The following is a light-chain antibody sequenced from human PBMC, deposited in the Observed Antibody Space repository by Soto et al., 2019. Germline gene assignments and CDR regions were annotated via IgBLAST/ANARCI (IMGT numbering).Light chain of an antibody. V-gene: IGKV3-20*01. CDR1: QSVSRSY. Sequence: EIVLTQSPGTLSLSPGERATLSCRASQSVSRSYLAWYQQKPGQAPRLLIYGASSRATGIPDRVSGSGSGTDFTLTISRLEPEDFAVYYCQHYDSSPWTVGQGTKVEIK. CDR2: GAS. CDR3: QHYDSSPWT. J-gene: IGKJ1*01.